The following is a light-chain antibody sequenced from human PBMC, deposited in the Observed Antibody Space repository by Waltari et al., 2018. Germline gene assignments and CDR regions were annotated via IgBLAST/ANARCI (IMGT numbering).Light chain of an antibody. CDR1: SSNIGSHS. CDR3: ATWDDSLNGWI. Sequence: SVVTQPPSASGTPGQRVTISCSGSSSNIGSHSVNWYQQLPGTSPKLLIYSDNLRPSGVPDRFSVSKSGTSASLAISGLQSEDEADYYCATWDDSLNGWIFGGGTKVTVL. J-gene: IGLJ2*01. CDR2: SDN. V-gene: IGLV1-44*01.